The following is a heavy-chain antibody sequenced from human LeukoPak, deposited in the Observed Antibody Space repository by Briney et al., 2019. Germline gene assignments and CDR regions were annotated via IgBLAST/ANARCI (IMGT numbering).Heavy chain of an antibody. CDR2: ISSSGSTI. D-gene: IGHD3-10*02. V-gene: IGHV3-48*03. CDR3: AELGITMSGGV. J-gene: IGHJ6*04. Sequence: GGSLRLSCAASGFTFSSYEMNWVRQAPGKGLGWVSYISSSGSTIYYADSVKGRFTISRDNAKNSLYLQMNSLRAADTAVSYCAELGITMSGGVWGKGNTVTISS. CDR1: GFTFSSYE.